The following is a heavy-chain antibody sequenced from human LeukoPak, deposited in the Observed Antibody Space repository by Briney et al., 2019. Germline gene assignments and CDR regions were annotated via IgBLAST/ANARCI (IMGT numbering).Heavy chain of an antibody. J-gene: IGHJ4*02. CDR3: ARGLSYGDHEGFDY. CDR2: INHSGST. V-gene: IGHV4-34*01. D-gene: IGHD4-17*01. Sequence: SATLSLTCAVYGGSFSGYYWSWIRQPPGKGLEWTGEINHSGSTNYNPSLKSRVTISVDTSKNQFSLKLSSVTAADTAMYYCARGLSYGDHEGFDYWGQGTLVTVSS. CDR1: GGSFSGYY.